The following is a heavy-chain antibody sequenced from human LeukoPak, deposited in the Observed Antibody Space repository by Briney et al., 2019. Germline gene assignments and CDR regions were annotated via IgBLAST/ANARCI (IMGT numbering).Heavy chain of an antibody. D-gene: IGHD1-26*01. Sequence: GSLRLSCAASGFTVSNNYMTGVRQAPGKGLEWISVIHIGGDTYYADSAKGRFTISRDNSKNTLYLQMNSLRVEDTAVYYCARDLVGATVPDWGQGTLVTVSS. CDR2: IHIGGDT. CDR3: ARDLVGATVPD. V-gene: IGHV3-53*01. J-gene: IGHJ4*02. CDR1: GFTVSNNY.